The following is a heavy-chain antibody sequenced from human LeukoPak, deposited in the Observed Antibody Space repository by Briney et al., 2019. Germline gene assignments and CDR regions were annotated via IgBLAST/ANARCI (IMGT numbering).Heavy chain of an antibody. CDR3: ARDDSTNAFDI. CDR2: IWYDGSNK. D-gene: IGHD5/OR15-5a*01. CDR1: GFTFGSYG. Sequence: PGRSLRLSCAASGFTFGSYGMHWVRQAPGKGLEWVAVIWYDGSNKYYADSVKGRFTISGDNSKNTLYLQMDSLRAEDTAVYYCARDDSTNAFDIWGQGTMVTVSS. V-gene: IGHV3-33*01. J-gene: IGHJ3*02.